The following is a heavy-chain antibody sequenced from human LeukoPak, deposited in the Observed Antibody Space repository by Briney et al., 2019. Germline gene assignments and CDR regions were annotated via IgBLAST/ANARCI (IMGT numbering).Heavy chain of an antibody. CDR2: ISAYNGNT. Sequence: ASVKVSCKASGYTFTSYGISWVRQAPGQGLEWMGWISAYNGNTNYAQKLQGRVTMTTGTSTSTAYMELSRLRSDDTAVYYCASSITMVRGVINPYYMDVWGKGTTVTVSS. D-gene: IGHD3-10*01. V-gene: IGHV1-18*01. CDR3: ASSITMVRGVINPYYMDV. J-gene: IGHJ6*03. CDR1: GYTFTSYG.